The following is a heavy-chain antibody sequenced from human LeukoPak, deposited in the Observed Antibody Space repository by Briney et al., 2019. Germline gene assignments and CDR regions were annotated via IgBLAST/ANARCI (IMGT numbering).Heavy chain of an antibody. CDR3: ARDSDDYGDYFWFDP. CDR2: IIPIFGTA. Sequence: SVKVSCMASRGTFSSYAISWVRQAPGQGLEWMGGIIPIFGTANYAQKFQGRVTITADESTSTAYMELSSLRSEDTAVYYCARDSDDYGDYFWFDPWGQGTLVTVSS. D-gene: IGHD4-17*01. V-gene: IGHV1-69*01. CDR1: RGTFSSYA. J-gene: IGHJ5*02.